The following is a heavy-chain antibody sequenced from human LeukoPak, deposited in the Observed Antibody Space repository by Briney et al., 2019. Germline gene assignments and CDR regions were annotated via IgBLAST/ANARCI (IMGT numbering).Heavy chain of an antibody. CDR2: ISAHDGTR. CDR3: ARRSTLYSSGRFYFDY. J-gene: IGHJ4*02. V-gene: IGHV1-18*01. D-gene: IGHD6-19*01. Sequence: ASVNVSRKASGYTLTNYGITWVRQAPGQGLEWMGWISAHDGTRNYALKHEHRVTMTTDTSTSTAYMELRGLRSDDTAVYYCARRSTLYSSGRFYFDYWGQGTLVTVSS. CDR1: GYTLTNYG.